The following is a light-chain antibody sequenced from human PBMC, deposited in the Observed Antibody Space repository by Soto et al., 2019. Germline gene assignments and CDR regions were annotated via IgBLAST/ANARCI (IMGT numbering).Light chain of an antibody. CDR3: QSYDTSPSGYV. Sequence: QSVLTPPPSASGTPGQMVTISCSGSSSNIGSNTVHWYRQLPGTAPKLLIYANNNRPAGVPDRFSASKSGTSASLAITGLQAEDEADYYCQSYDTSPSGYVFGTGTKV. CDR1: SSNIGSNT. CDR2: ANN. J-gene: IGLJ1*01. V-gene: IGLV1-40*01.